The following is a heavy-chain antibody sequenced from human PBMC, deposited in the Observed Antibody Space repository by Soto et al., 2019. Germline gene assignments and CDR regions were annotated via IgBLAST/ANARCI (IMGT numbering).Heavy chain of an antibody. CDR1: GESFTAYY. Sequence: APVDVSCKASGESFTAYYMHWVRQAHGQGLEWMGWINPNSGGTNYAQKFQGRVTMTRDTSISTAYMELSRLRSDDTAVYYCAREIRFSGYGMDVWGQGTTVPVSS. D-gene: IGHD3-16*01. CDR3: AREIRFSGYGMDV. V-gene: IGHV1-2*02. J-gene: IGHJ6*02. CDR2: INPNSGGT.